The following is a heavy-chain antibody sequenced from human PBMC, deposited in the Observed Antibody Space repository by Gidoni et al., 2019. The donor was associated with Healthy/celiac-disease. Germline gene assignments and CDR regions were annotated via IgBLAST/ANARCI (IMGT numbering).Heavy chain of an antibody. Sequence: EVQLVESGGGLVQPGGSLRLSCAASGFTFSSYSMNWVRPAPGKGLEWVSYISSSSSTIYYADSVKGRFTISRDNAKNSLYLQMNSLRAEDTAVYYCARDQRGYSYGKSSYYYYYYGMDVWGQGTTVTVSS. D-gene: IGHD5-18*01. CDR3: ARDQRGYSYGKSSYYYYYYGMDV. CDR1: GFTFSSYS. J-gene: IGHJ6*02. CDR2: ISSSSSTI. V-gene: IGHV3-48*01.